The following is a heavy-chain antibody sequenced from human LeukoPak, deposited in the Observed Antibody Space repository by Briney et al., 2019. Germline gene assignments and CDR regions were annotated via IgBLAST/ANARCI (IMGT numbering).Heavy chain of an antibody. CDR2: MNPNSGNT. J-gene: IGHJ6*03. V-gene: IGHV1-8*01. Sequence: GASVKVSCKASGYTFTSYDINWVRQATGQGLEWMGWMNPNSGNTGYAQKFQGRVTMTRNTSISTAYMELSSRRSEDTAVYYCARRSIYYYYMDVWGKGTTVTVSS. D-gene: IGHD6-6*01. CDR3: ARRSIYYYYMDV. CDR1: GYTFTSYD.